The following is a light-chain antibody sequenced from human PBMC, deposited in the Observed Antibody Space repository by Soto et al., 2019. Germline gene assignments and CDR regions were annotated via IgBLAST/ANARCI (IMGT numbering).Light chain of an antibody. CDR3: KHYGSSPI. J-gene: IGKJ2*01. V-gene: IGKV3-20*01. CDR1: QSVSSSY. Sequence: EIVLTQSPGTLSLSPGERATLSCRASQSVSSSYLAWYQQKPGQAPRLLIYGASSRATGIPDRFSGSWSGTDFTLTISRLEPEDFAVYYCKHYGSSPIFGQGTKLEIK. CDR2: GAS.